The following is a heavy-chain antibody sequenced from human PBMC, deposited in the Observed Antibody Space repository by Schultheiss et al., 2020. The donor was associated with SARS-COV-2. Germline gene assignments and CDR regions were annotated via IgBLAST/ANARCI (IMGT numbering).Heavy chain of an antibody. CDR3: ARGRNDGYTNLGGFDY. CDR2: INHSGST. CDR1: GGSFSDYY. V-gene: IGHV4-34*01. D-gene: IGHD5-24*01. J-gene: IGHJ4*02. Sequence: SETLSLTCAVYGGSFSDYYWSWIRQPPGKGLEWIGEINHSGSTNYNPSLKSRVTISVDTSKNQFSLKVNSVTAADTAVYYCARGRNDGYTNLGGFDYWGQGTLVTVSS.